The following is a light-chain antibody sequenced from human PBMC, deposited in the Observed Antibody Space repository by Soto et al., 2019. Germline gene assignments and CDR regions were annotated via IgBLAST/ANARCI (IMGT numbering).Light chain of an antibody. V-gene: IGKV1-39*01. CDR3: QQSYTTPRLS. CDR1: QSITNF. J-gene: IGKJ4*01. CDR2: AAS. Sequence: DIQMTQSPSSLSASVGDKLTITCRANQSITNFLNWYQKKPGEVPKLLIYAASRLESGVPSRFSGSGSGTDFALTINSLQPEDFATYYCQQSYTTPRLSFGGGTMVEFK.